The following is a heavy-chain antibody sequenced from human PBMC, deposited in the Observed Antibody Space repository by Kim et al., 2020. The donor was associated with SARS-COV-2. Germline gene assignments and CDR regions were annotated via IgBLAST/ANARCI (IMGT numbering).Heavy chain of an antibody. CDR1: GYTFTGYY. D-gene: IGHD3-3*01. J-gene: IGHJ6*02. Sequence: ASVKVSCKASGYTFTGYYMHWVRQAPGQGLEWMGRINPNSGGTNYAQKFQGRVTMTRDTSISTAYMELSRLRSDDTAVYYCARGVFLEWLLIPMDVWGQGTTVTVSS. CDR2: INPNSGGT. V-gene: IGHV1-2*06. CDR3: ARGVFLEWLLIPMDV.